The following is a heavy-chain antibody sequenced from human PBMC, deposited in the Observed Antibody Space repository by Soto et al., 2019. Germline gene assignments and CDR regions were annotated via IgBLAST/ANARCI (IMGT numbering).Heavy chain of an antibody. D-gene: IGHD6-13*01. CDR1: GGSISSGDYY. CDR2: IYYSGST. V-gene: IGHV4-30-4*01. J-gene: IGHJ5*02. Sequence: SETLSLTCTVSGGSISSGDYYWSWIRQPPGKGLEWIGYIYYSGSTYYNPSLKSRVTISVDTSKNQFSLKLSSVTAADTAVYYCARGISSSWFLNWFEPWGQGTLVTVSS. CDR3: ARGISSSWFLNWFEP.